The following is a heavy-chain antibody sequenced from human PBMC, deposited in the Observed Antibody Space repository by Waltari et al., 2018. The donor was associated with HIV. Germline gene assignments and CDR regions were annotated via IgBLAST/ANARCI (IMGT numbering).Heavy chain of an antibody. D-gene: IGHD2-2*01. Sequence: QVQLQESGPGLVKPSETLSLTCTVSGGSISSYYWSWIRQPPGKGLEWIGYIYYSGSTNYNPSLKSRVTIAVDTSKNQFSLKLSSVTAADTAVYYCARVEGVPENWFDPWGQGTLVTVSS. CDR3: ARVEGVPENWFDP. CDR1: GGSISSYY. CDR2: IYYSGST. J-gene: IGHJ5*02. V-gene: IGHV4-59*01.